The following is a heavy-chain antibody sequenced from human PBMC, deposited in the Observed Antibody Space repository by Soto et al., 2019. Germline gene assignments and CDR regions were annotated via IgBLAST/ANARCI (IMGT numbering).Heavy chain of an antibody. D-gene: IGHD3-10*01. J-gene: IGHJ4*02. Sequence: GGSLRLSCAASGFTFSSYSMNWVRQAPGKGLEWVSSISSSSSYIYYADSVKGRFTISRDNAKNSLYLQMNSLRAEDTAVYYCARAEITMVRGVIIPQPYGGPAANWGQGTLVTVSS. CDR3: ARAEITMVRGVIIPQPYGGPAAN. CDR2: ISSSSSYI. CDR1: GFTFSSYS. V-gene: IGHV3-21*01.